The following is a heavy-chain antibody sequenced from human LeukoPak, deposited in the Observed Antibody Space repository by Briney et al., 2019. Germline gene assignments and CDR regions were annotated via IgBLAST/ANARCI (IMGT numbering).Heavy chain of an antibody. CDR2: IIPILNIA. Sequence: SVKVSCKASGDAFSSYGIIWVRQAPGQGLEWMGRIIPILNIADYAQKFQGRVTITADTSTSTAYMELSSLRSEDTAVYYCARVAGSSYDYWGQGTLVIVSS. J-gene: IGHJ4*02. V-gene: IGHV1-69*04. CDR3: ARVAGSSYDY. CDR1: GDAFSSYG. D-gene: IGHD3-10*01.